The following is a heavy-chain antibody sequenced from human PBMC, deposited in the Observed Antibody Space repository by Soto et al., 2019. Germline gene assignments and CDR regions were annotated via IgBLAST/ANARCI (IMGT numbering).Heavy chain of an antibody. CDR1: GYTFTSYA. CDR3: ARDMGGYCSSTSCYESWFDP. V-gene: IGHV1-3*01. J-gene: IGHJ5*02. D-gene: IGHD2-2*01. Sequence: GASVKVSCKASGYTFTSYAMHWVRQAPGQRLEWMGWINAGNGNTKYSQKFQGRVTITRDTSTSTAYMELRSLRSDDTAVYYCARDMGGYCSSTSCYESWFDPWGQGTLVTVSS. CDR2: INAGNGNT.